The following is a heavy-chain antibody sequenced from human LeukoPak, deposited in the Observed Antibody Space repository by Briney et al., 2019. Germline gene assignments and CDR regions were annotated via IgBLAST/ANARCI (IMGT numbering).Heavy chain of an antibody. CDR3: ARQRSYYDSSGYYYAFDI. Sequence: GESLKISCKGSGYSFSSHWIGWVRQMPGKGLEWMGIIYPGDSDTRYSPSFQGQVTISADKSISTAYLQWSSPKASDTAMYYCARQRSYYDSSGYYYAFDIWGQGTMVTVSS. V-gene: IGHV5-51*01. J-gene: IGHJ3*02. CDR1: GYSFSSHW. D-gene: IGHD3-22*01. CDR2: IYPGDSDT.